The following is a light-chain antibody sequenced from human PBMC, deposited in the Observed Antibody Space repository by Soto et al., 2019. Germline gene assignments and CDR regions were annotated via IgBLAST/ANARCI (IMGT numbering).Light chain of an antibody. CDR2: TAS. CDR1: QSVSSSY. Sequence: ETVLTQSPGTLSLSPGERATLSCRASQSVSSSYLAWYLQKPGQAPRLLIYTASSRATGIPDRFSGSGSGTDFTLTISRLEPEDFAVYYCQQYGSSPPSWTFGQGTKVEIK. V-gene: IGKV3-20*01. CDR3: QQYGSSPPSWT. J-gene: IGKJ1*01.